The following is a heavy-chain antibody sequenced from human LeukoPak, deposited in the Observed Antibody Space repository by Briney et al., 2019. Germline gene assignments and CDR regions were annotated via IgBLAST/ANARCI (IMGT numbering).Heavy chain of an antibody. CDR2: ISSSSSYI. Sequence: PGGSLRLSCAASGFTFSSYSMNWVRQAPGKGLEWVSSISSSSSYIYYADSVKGRFTISRDNDKNSLYLQMNSLRAEDTAVYYCARGPPRPYYFDYWGQGTLVTVSS. CDR3: ARGPPRPYYFDY. D-gene: IGHD6-6*01. V-gene: IGHV3-21*01. CDR1: GFTFSSYS. J-gene: IGHJ4*02.